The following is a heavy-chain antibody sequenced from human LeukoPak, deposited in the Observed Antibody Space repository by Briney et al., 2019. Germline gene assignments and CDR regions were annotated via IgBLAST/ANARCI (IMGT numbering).Heavy chain of an antibody. CDR2: ITRSSTST. CDR1: GFTFSSYS. CDR3: ARDNWNDAPGGFDP. D-gene: IGHD1-20*01. Sequence: GGSLRLSCAASGFTFSSYSMNWVRQAPGKGLEWVSSITRSSTSTNYTDSVRGRFTISRDNAKNSLYLQMNSLRAEDTAVYYCARDNWNDAPGGFDPWGQGTLVTVSS. J-gene: IGHJ5*02. V-gene: IGHV3-21*01.